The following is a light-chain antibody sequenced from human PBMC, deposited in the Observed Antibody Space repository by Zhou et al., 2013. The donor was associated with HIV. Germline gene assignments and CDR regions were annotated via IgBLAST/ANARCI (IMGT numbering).Light chain of an antibody. J-gene: IGKJ4*01. V-gene: IGKV1-9*01. CDR3: QQFDGYPL. CDR1: QGINTF. Sequence: DIQLTQSPSFLSASVGDRVTITCRASQGINTFLAWYQQKPGNAPKLLIFDATTLQSGVPSRFSGSGSGTKFTLTISSLQPEDFATYFCQQFDGYPLFGGGTKVQIK. CDR2: DAT.